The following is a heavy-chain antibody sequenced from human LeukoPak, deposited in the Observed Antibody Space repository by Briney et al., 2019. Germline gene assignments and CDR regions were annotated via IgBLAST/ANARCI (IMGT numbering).Heavy chain of an antibody. CDR1: GDSISSYY. V-gene: IGHV4-59*01. D-gene: IGHD6-19*01. CDR2: IYSSGST. Sequence: PSETLSLTCTVSGDSISSYYWSWIRQSPGKGLEWIGYIYSSGSTNYDPSLKSRVTILVDTSKNQFSLKLSSVTAADTAVYYCARVNPEGIAVAGSFDYWGQGILVTVSS. CDR3: ARVNPEGIAVAGSFDY. J-gene: IGHJ4*02.